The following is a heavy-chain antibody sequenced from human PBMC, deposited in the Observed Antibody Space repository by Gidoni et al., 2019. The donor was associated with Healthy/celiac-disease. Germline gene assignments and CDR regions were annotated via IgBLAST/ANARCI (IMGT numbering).Heavy chain of an antibody. V-gene: IGHV1-2*02. CDR2: INPNSGGT. J-gene: IGHJ2*01. CDR3: ARHLPDYYDSDNFDL. Sequence: QVQLVQSGAEVKKPGASVKVSCKASGYTFTGYYMHWVRQAPGQGLEWMGWINPNSGGTNYAQKFQGRVTMTRDTSISTAYMELSRLRSDDTAVYYCARHLPDYYDSDNFDLWGRGTLVTVSS. D-gene: IGHD3-22*01. CDR1: GYTFTGYY.